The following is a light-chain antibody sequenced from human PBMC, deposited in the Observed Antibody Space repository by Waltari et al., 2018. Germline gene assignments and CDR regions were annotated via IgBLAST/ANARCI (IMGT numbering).Light chain of an antibody. J-gene: IGLJ1*01. CDR2: GTD. Sequence: QSVLTQPPSASGTPGQRVTISCSGSNSNIGSNSVCWFQQLPGTAPKLLIYGTDHRPSGVPDRFSGSKSGTSASLAISGLQSEDEADYYCATWDDSQRVFGTGTKVTVL. CDR1: NSNIGSNS. V-gene: IGLV1-44*01. CDR3: ATWDDSQRV.